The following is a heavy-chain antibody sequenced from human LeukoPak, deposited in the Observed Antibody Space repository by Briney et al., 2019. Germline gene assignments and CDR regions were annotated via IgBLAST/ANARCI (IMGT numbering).Heavy chain of an antibody. CDR1: GGTFSSYA. CDR3: ARGAIPVGYGDYAPFDYYYYMDV. CDR2: IIPIFGTA. D-gene: IGHD4-17*01. V-gene: IGHV1-69*05. J-gene: IGHJ6*03. Sequence: SVKVSCKASGGTFSSYAISWVRQAPGQGLEWMGGIIPIFGTANYAQKFQGRVTITTDESTSTAYMGLSSLRSEDTAVYYCARGAIPVGYGDYAPFDYYYYMDVWGKGTTVTVSS.